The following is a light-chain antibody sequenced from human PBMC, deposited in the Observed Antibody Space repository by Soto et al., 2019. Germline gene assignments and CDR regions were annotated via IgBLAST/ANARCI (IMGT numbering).Light chain of an antibody. CDR2: DAS. V-gene: IGKV3-11*01. CDR1: QSVSGY. J-gene: IGKJ1*01. Sequence: EIDLTQSPATLSLSPGERATLPCRASQSVSGYLAWYQQKPGQAPRLLIYDASSRAKGIPARFTGSGSGTDFSLTISSLEPEDFAVYYCQQRSTWPTFGQGTKVDI. CDR3: QQRSTWPT.